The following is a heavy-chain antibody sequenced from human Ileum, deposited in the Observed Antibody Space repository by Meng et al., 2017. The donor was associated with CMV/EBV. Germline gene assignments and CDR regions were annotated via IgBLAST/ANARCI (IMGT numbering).Heavy chain of an antibody. CDR1: GYTFTSYA. Sequence: QVQLVQSGAEVKKPGASVKVSCKASGYTFTSYAIHWVRQAPGQRPEWMGWINTANGNTKYSQKFQGRVTPTRDTSASTAYMELNSLRSEDTAVYYCSIDTSGYHYKYWGQGTRVTGAS. CDR2: INTANGNT. J-gene: IGHJ4*02. D-gene: IGHD3-22*01. V-gene: IGHV1-3*04. CDR3: SIDTSGYHYKY.